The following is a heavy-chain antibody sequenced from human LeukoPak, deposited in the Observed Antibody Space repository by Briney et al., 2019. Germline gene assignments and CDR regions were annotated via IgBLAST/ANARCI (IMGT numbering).Heavy chain of an antibody. CDR2: IYHSGST. J-gene: IGHJ4*02. D-gene: IGHD2-15*01. CDR3: ASGDSRYCSGGSCYLLGY. V-gene: IGHV4-30-2*01. Sequence: SQTLSLTCAVSGGSISSGGYSWSWIRQPPGKGLEWIGYIYHSGSTYYNPSLKSRVTISVGRSKNQFSLKLSSVTAADTAVYYCASGDSRYCSGGSCYLLGYWGQGTLVTVSS. CDR1: GGSISSGGYS.